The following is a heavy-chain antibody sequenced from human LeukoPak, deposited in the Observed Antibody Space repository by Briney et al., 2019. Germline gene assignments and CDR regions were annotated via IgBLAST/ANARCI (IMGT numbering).Heavy chain of an antibody. J-gene: IGHJ6*03. CDR2: INTNTGNP. CDR1: GYTFTGYY. V-gene: IGHV7-4-1*02. D-gene: IGHD3-10*01. Sequence: ASVKVSCKASGYTFTGYYMHWVRQAPGQGLEWMGWINTNTGNPTYAQGFTGRFVFSLDTSVSTAYLQISSLKAEDTAVYYCARDTGSGWPFYYYYYMDVWGKGTTVTVSS. CDR3: ARDTGSGWPFYYYYYMDV.